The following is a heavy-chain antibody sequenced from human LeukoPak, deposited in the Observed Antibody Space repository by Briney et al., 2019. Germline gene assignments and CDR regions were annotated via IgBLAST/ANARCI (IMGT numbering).Heavy chain of an antibody. Sequence: GSLRLSCEASGFTFSSFWMSWVRQAPGKGLEWVANIKQDGSEKYYGDSVKGRFTISRDNAKNSLFLYMNSLRGEDTAVYYCAREDAVSGGGEYFYYGMDVWGQGTTVTVSS. D-gene: IGHD3-10*01. J-gene: IGHJ6*02. CDR1: GFTFSSFW. CDR3: AREDAVSGGGEYFYYGMDV. CDR2: IKQDGSEK. V-gene: IGHV3-7*01.